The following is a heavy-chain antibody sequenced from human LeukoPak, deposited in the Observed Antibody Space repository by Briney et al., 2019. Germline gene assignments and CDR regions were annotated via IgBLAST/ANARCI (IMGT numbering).Heavy chain of an antibody. V-gene: IGHV3-11*04. Sequence: GGSLRLSCAASGFTFSDYYMSWIRQAPGRGLEWVSYISSSGSTIYYADSVKGRFTISRDNAKNSLYLQMNSLRAEDTAVYYCARGDCSGGSCYLSLTTIDYWGQGTLVTVSS. CDR1: GFTFSDYY. CDR2: ISSSGSTI. D-gene: IGHD2-15*01. J-gene: IGHJ4*02. CDR3: ARGDCSGGSCYLSLTTIDY.